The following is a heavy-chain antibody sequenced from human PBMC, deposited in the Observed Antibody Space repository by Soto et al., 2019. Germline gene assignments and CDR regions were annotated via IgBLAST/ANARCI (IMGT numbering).Heavy chain of an antibody. CDR3: ARGAPNCSGGSCYSSWFDP. CDR1: GGSFSGYY. CDR2: INHSGST. V-gene: IGHV4-34*01. D-gene: IGHD2-15*01. J-gene: IGHJ5*02. Sequence: SETLSLTCAVYGGSFSGYYWSWIRQPPGKWLEWIGEINHSGSTNYNPSLKSRVTISVDTSKNQFSLKLSSVTAADTAVYYCARGAPNCSGGSCYSSWFDPWGQGTLVTVSS.